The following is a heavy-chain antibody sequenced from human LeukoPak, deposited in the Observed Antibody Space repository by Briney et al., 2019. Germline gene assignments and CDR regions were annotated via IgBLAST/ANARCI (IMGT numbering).Heavy chain of an antibody. J-gene: IGHJ4*02. V-gene: IGHV7-4-1*02. D-gene: IGHD3-22*01. Sequence: ASVKVSCKASGYTFTSYAMNWVRQAPGQRLAWMGWIHANTGNPTYVQGFTGRFAFSLDTSVSTAYLQITSLKAEDTAVYYCARSTDDSSGYSRYWGQGTLVTVSS. CDR2: IHANTGNP. CDR1: GYTFTSYA. CDR3: ARSTDDSSGYSRY.